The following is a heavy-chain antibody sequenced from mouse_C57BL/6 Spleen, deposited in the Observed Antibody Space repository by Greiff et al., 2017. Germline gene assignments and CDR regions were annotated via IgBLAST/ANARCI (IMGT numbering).Heavy chain of an antibody. CDR1: GYTFTDYY. Sequence: VQLQQSGPELVKPGASVKISCKASGYTFTDYYMNWVKQSHGKSLEWIGDINPNNGGTSYNQKFKGKATLTVDTSSSTAYMELRSLTSEDAAVYYCARGGLRRRDYAMDDWGQGTSVTVSS. D-gene: IGHD1-1*01. CDR2: INPNNGGT. J-gene: IGHJ4*01. V-gene: IGHV1-26*01. CDR3: ARGGLRRRDYAMDD.